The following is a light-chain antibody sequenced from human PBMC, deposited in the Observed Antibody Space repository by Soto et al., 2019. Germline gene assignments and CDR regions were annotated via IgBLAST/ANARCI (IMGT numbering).Light chain of an antibody. Sequence: QSVLTQPASVSGSPGQSITISCTGTNSDVGGHDYVSWYQQHPGKAPKLLIYDVTNRPSGISSRFSGSKSGNTASLTISGLQAEDEADYYCSSKTSSAILYVFGAGTKLTVL. CDR3: SSKTSSAILYV. CDR1: NSDVGGHDY. J-gene: IGLJ1*01. V-gene: IGLV2-14*03. CDR2: DVT.